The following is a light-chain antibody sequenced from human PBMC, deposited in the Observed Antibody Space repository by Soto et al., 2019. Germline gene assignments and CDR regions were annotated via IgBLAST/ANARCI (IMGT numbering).Light chain of an antibody. J-gene: IGKJ2*01. Sequence: DIQMTQSPSSLSASVGVRVTITCRASQSISSYLNWYQQKPGKAPKLLIYAASSLQSGVRSRFTGSGSGTDFTLTFSSLQPEDFATYYCQQSYSTPPYTFGQGTKLEIK. CDR2: AAS. CDR1: QSISSY. CDR3: QQSYSTPPYT. V-gene: IGKV1-39*01.